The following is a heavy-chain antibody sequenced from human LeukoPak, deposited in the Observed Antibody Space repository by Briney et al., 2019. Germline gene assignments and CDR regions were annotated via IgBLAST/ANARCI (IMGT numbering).Heavy chain of an antibody. CDR2: ISGSGIST. Sequence: GGSLILSCAASGFTFSNFAMSWVRQAPGKGLEGVSSISGSGISTYYADSLKGRFTISRDNFKNTLFLQLNSLRAEDTAVYYCAKDLRGYDMDFDYWGQGTLVTVSS. CDR3: AKDLRGYDMDFDY. CDR1: GFTFSNFA. J-gene: IGHJ4*02. D-gene: IGHD5-12*01. V-gene: IGHV3-23*01.